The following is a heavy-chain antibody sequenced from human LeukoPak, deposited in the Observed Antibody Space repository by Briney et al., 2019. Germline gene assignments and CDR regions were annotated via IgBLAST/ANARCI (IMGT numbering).Heavy chain of an antibody. V-gene: IGHV1-8*03. CDR3: ARGRKYSSSSGFDY. Sequence: APVKVSCKASGYTFTSYDINWVRQATGQGLEWMGWMNPNSGNTGYAQKFQGRVTITRNTFISTAYMELSSLRSEDTAVYYCARGRKYSSSSGFDYWGQGTLVTVSS. D-gene: IGHD6-6*01. CDR1: GYTFTSYD. J-gene: IGHJ4*02. CDR2: MNPNSGNT.